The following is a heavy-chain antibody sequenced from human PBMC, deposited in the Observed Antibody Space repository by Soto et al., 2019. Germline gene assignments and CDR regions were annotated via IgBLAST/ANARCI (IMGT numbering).Heavy chain of an antibody. D-gene: IGHD3-9*01. V-gene: IGHV1-69*06. CDR1: GGTFSSYA. J-gene: IGHJ4*02. CDR3: ASRAPLTGIAGSLDY. CDR2: VIPIFGTA. Sequence: GASVKVSCKASGGTFSSYAISWVRQAPGQGLEWMGGVIPIFGTANYAQKFQGRVTITADKSTSTAYMELSSLRSEDTAVYYCASRAPLTGIAGSLDYWGQGTLVTVSS.